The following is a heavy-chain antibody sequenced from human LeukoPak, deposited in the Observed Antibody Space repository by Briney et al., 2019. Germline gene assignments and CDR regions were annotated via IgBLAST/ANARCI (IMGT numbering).Heavy chain of an antibody. CDR3: ARNSYSSGWYYFDY. J-gene: IGHJ4*02. D-gene: IGHD6-19*01. CDR2: IYYSGST. V-gene: IGHV4-59*01. Sequence: SETLSLTCTVSGGSISSYYWSWLRQPPGKGLEWIGYIYYSGSTNYNPSLKSRVTISVDTSKNQFSLKLSSVTAADTAVYYCARNSYSSGWYYFDYWGQGTLVTVSS. CDR1: GGSISSYY.